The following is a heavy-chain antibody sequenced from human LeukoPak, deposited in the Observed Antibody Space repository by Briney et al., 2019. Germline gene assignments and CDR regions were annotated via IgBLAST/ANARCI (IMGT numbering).Heavy chain of an antibody. D-gene: IGHD3-16*01. J-gene: IGHJ4*02. V-gene: IGHV4-61*02. CDR2: IDASGST. CDR3: ARDRFESFDY. Sequence: PSETLSLTCTVSGGSFNTGVYSWRWIRQPAGKGLEWIGRIDASGSTKYNPSLKSRITISVERSKNQFSVRLGSVTAADTAVYYCARDRFESFDYWGRGTLVIVST. CDR1: GGSFNTGVYS.